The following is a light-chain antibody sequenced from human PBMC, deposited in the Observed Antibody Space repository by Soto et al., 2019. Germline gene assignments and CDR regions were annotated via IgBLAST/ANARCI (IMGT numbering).Light chain of an antibody. CDR1: QSVTSD. J-gene: IGKJ5*01. CDR3: QQYGSSIT. CDR2: GAS. Sequence: EIVMTQSPVTLSVSPGERATLSCRASQSVTSDLAWYQQKPGQPPRLVIYGASTRATGFPARFSGSGSGTEFTLSISGLQSQDFAVYFCQQYGSSITFGQGTRLEIK. V-gene: IGKV3-15*01.